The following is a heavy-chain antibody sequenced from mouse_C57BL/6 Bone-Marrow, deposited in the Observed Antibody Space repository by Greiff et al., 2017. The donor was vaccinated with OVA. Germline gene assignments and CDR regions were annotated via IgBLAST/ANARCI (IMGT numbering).Heavy chain of an antibody. CDR3: ARRIYYSNCRFYYYAMDY. Sequence: QVQLQQSGAELVRPGTSVKMSCKASGYTFTNYWIGWAKQRPGHGLEWIGDLYPGGGYTNYNEKFKGKATLTADKSSSTAYMQFSSLTSEDSAIYYWARRIYYSNCRFYYYAMDYWGQGTSVTVTS. CDR2: LYPGGGYT. CDR1: GYTFTNYW. D-gene: IGHD2-5*01. J-gene: IGHJ4*01. V-gene: IGHV1-63*01.